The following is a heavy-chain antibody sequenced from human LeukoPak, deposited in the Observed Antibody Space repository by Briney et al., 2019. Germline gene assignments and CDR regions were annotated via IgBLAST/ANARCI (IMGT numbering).Heavy chain of an antibody. CDR1: GFMFRIYG. CDR2: ISHDGNNK. CDR3: AKKGDTFRCDYYGLDV. J-gene: IGHJ6*02. V-gene: IGHV3-30*18. Sequence: GGSLRLSCAASGFMFRIYGIQWVRQAPGKGLEWVALISHDGNNKEYGDSVRGRFTTSRDNSKNTVYLQMNSLRVEDTGVYYCAKKGDTFRCDYYGLDVWGQGTTVTVSS. D-gene: IGHD2-21*02.